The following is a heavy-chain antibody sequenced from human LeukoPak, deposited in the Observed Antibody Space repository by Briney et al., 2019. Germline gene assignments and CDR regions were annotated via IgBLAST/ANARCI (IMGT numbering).Heavy chain of an antibody. J-gene: IGHJ4*02. V-gene: IGHV4-59*01. Sequence: SETLSLTCTVCGGSISSYYWSWIRQPPGKGLEWIGYIYYSGRTNYNPSLKTRVTISVNTSKNQFSLKLSSVTAADTAVYYCARELKYGSGSYFDYWGQGNLVTVSS. CDR2: IYYSGRT. D-gene: IGHD3-10*01. CDR3: ARELKYGSGSYFDY. CDR1: GGSISSYY.